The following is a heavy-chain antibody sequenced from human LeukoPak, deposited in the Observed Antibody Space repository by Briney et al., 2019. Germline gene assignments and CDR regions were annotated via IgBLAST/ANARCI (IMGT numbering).Heavy chain of an antibody. CDR1: GFTFSSYS. CDR2: ISSSSSYI. D-gene: IGHD3-10*01. CDR3: AREGLSRGT. J-gene: IGHJ5*02. V-gene: IGHV3-21*01. Sequence: GGPLSLSCAASGFTFSSYSMHWVRPAPGKELEGVSSISSSSSYISYADSVKGRFTISRDNAKNSLYLQMNSLRAEDTAVYYCAREGLSRGTWGQGTLVTVSS.